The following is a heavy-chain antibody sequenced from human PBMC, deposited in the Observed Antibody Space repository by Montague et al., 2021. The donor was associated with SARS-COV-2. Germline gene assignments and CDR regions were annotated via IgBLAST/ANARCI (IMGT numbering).Heavy chain of an antibody. V-gene: IGHV6-1*01. CDR1: GDSVWSNTAA. CDR2: TNYRSKWTS. Sequence: CAISGDSVWSNTAAWNWIRQSPSGGLEWLGRTNYRSKWTSDYATSVEGRISIDPDTSKNQFFLHLRSVTPEDTGVYYCVRDMGSAQDGFDSWGQGTLVTVSS. J-gene: IGHJ4*02. D-gene: IGHD1-26*01. CDR3: VRDMGSAQDGFDS.